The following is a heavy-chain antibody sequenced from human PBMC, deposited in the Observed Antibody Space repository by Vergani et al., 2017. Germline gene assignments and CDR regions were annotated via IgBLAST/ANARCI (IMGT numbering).Heavy chain of an antibody. D-gene: IGHD4-17*01. J-gene: IGHJ3*01. V-gene: IGHV1-69*01. CDR3: AGVRSAVRDAFDV. CDR2: IIPIFGTA. Sequence: QVQRVQSGAEVKKPGSSVKVSCKASGGTFSSYAISWVRQAPGQGLEWMGGIIPIFGTANYAQKFQGRVTITADESTSTAYMELRSLISEDTAVYYCAGVRSAVRDAFDVWGQGTMVTVSS. CDR1: GGTFSSYA.